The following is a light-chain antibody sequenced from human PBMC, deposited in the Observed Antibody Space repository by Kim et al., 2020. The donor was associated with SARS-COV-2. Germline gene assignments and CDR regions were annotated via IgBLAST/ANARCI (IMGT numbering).Light chain of an antibody. CDR2: EVD. CDR3: SSYIRGSTNYV. J-gene: IGLJ1*01. Sequence: QSITISCTGTSSDVGGYKDVSWYQPHPGKAPKLVIYEVDNRPSGVSFRFSGSKSGTTASLTIFELQAEDGADYYCSSYIRGSTNYVFGTGTKVTVL. V-gene: IGLV2-14*01. CDR1: SSDVGGYKD.